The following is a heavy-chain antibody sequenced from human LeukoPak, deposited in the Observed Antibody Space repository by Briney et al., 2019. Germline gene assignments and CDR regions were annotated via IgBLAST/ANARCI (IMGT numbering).Heavy chain of an antibody. V-gene: IGHV3-48*04. D-gene: IGHD2-15*01. CDR3: ARIYCSGGSCYSRGNYYYMDV. Sequence: GALRLSCAASGFTFSSYSMNWVRQAPGKGLEWVSYISSSGSTIYYADSVKGRFTISRDNAKNSLYLQMNSLRAEDTAVYYCARIYCSGGSCYSRGNYYYMDVWGKGTTVTISS. J-gene: IGHJ6*03. CDR2: ISSSGSTI. CDR1: GFTFSSYS.